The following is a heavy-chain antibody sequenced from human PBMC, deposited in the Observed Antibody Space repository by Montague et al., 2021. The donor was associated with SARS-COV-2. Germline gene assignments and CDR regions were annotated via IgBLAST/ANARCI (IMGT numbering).Heavy chain of an antibody. CDR1: GGSLSGSY. V-gene: IGHV4-34*01. CDR2: VNHSGVT. D-gene: IGHD3-10*01. CDR3: ARALFSRRGVYITTYYYSYYMDA. J-gene: IGHJ6*03. Sequence: SETLSLTCAVYGGSLSGSYWSWIRQSPGKGLELIGEVNHSGVTNYNPSLKSRVAISVDTSKNQFSLKLNSVTAADTAVYYCARALFSRRGVYITTYYYSYYMDAWGTGTTVNVSS.